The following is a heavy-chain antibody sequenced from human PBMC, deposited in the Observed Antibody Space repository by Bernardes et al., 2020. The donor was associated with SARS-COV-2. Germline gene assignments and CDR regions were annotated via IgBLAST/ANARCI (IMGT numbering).Heavy chain of an antibody. CDR2: IYYTGTT. D-gene: IGHD3-10*01. V-gene: IGHV4-59*01. CDR3: ARLTFGSGNYRAHRSPLDY. J-gene: IGHJ4*02. CDR1: GDSIGRYY. Sequence: SETLSLTCSLSGDSIGRYYWSWIRQSSEKGLEWLGYIYYTGTTNYSPSFKSRATISVDTSKNHYSLSLRSVTAADTAVYYCARLTFGSGNYRAHRSPLDYWGQGLPVTVSS.